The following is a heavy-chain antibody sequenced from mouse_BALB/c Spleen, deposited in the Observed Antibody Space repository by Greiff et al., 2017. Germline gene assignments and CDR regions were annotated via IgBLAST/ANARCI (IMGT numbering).Heavy chain of an antibody. CDR2: IHPYNDGT. J-gene: IGHJ4*01. V-gene: IGHV1-14*01. Sequence: EVKLLESGPELVKPGASVKMSCKASGYTFTSYVMHWVKQKPGQGLEWIGYIHPYNDGTKYNEKFKGKATLTSDKSSSTAYMELSSLTSEDSAVYYCARRGTTVVAPYAMDYWGQGTSVTVSS. D-gene: IGHD1-1*01. CDR3: ARRGTTVVAPYAMDY. CDR1: GYTFTSYV.